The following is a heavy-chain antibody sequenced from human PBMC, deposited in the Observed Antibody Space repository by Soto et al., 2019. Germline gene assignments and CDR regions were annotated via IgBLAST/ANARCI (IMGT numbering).Heavy chain of an antibody. CDR3: ARLIAGYFDY. V-gene: IGHV4-59*08. CDR2: IYYSGST. Sequence: SETLSLTCTVSGGSISSYYWSWIRQPPGKGLEWIGYIYYSGSTNYNPPLKSRVTISVDTSKNQFSLKLSSVTAADTAVDYCARLIAGYFDYWGQGTLVTSPQ. J-gene: IGHJ4*02. D-gene: IGHD6-13*01. CDR1: GGSISSYY.